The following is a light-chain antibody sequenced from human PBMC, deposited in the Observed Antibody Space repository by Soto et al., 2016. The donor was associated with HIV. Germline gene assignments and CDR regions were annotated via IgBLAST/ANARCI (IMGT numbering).Light chain of an antibody. CDR2: MGS. V-gene: IGKV2-28*01. CDR3: MQALQTPIS. CDR1: QSLSVY. Sequence: DIVMTQSPLSLPVTPGEPASISCKSSQSLSVYVDWFLQKPGQSPQLLIYMGSYRASGVPDKFSGSGSGTDFTLTISRVEADDVGIYYCMQALQTPISFGQGTRLEIK. J-gene: IGKJ5*01.